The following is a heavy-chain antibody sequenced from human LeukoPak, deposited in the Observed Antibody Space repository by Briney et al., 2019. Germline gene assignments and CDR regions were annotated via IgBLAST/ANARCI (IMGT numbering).Heavy chain of an antibody. V-gene: IGHV4-59*01. CDR1: GGSISPYY. J-gene: IGHJ6*03. CDR2: VPYSGST. Sequence: PSETLSLTCTVSGGSISPYYWTWIRQPPGKGLEWIGYVPYSGSTNYNPSLKSRLTISLDTSKNHFSLKLSSVTTADTAVYYCARDVRYSTNYHYMDVWGKGITVTVSS. CDR3: ARDVRYSTNYHYMDV. D-gene: IGHD2/OR15-2a*01.